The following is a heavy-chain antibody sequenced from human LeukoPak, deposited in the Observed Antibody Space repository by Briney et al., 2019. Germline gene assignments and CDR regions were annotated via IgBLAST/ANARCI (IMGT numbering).Heavy chain of an antibody. D-gene: IGHD3-16*02. CDR1: GFTLSTYG. J-gene: IGHJ4*02. CDR2: ISDGGSNQ. V-gene: IGHV3-30*03. CDR3: VRDKYRFDY. Sequence: PGRSLRLSCAASGFTLSTYGMHWVRQAPGKGLEWVAVISDGGSNQYNADSVKGRFTISRDNSKNTLYLQMNSLRPEDTAVYYCVRDKYRFDYWGQGTLVTVSS.